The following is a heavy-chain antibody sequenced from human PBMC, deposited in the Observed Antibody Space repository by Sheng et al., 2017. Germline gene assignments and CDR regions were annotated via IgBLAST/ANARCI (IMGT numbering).Heavy chain of an antibody. CDR2: IYSGGNT. Sequence: EEQLVQSGGGLIHPGTSLTLSCAASGFTVTSHYMSWVRQAPGKGLEWVSGIYSGGNTYYADSVRGRFTVSRDISKSTLYLQMNNLRADDTAVYYCTRDPFTDYYYDGMDVWGQGTTVTVSS. J-gene: IGHJ6*02. CDR3: TRDPFTDYYYDGMDV. CDR1: GFTVTSHY. V-gene: IGHV3-53*01.